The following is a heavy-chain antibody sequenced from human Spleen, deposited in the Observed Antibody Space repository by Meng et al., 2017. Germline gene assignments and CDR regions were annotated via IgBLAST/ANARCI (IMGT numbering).Heavy chain of an antibody. CDR3: TRFGRYCSSTSCYIDY. D-gene: IGHD2-2*02. CDR2: ISGGGSST. J-gene: IGHJ4*01. CDR1: GFTFSSYA. Sequence: GGSLRLSCAASGFTFSSYAMSWVRQAPGKGLEWVSGISGGGSSTYYADSVKGRLTISRDNSKSIAYLQMNSLKTEDTAVYYCTRFGRYCSSTSCYIDYWGHGTLVTVSS. V-gene: IGHV3-23*01.